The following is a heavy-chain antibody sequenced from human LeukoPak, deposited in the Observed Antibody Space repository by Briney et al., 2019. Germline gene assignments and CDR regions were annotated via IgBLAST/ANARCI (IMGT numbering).Heavy chain of an antibody. V-gene: IGHV4-59*01. D-gene: IGHD4-17*01. Sequence: SETLSLTCTVSGGSISSYYWSWIRQPPGKGLEWIGYIYYSGSTNYNPSLKSRVTISVDTSKNQFSLKLSSVTAADTAVYYCARSDYGDYYDASDIWGQGTMVTVSS. CDR2: IYYSGST. J-gene: IGHJ3*02. CDR1: GGSISSYY. CDR3: ARSDYGDYYDASDI.